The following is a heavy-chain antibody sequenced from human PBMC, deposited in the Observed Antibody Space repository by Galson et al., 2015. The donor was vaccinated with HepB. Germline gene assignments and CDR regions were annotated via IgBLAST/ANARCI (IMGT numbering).Heavy chain of an antibody. CDR1: GFTFSSYW. D-gene: IGHD2-2*01. V-gene: IGHV3-7*03. CDR3: ARREGYGTSPSPYYYYGMDV. Sequence: SLRLSCAASGFTFSSYWMSWVRQAPGKGLEWVANIKQDGSEKYYVDSVKGRFTITRDNAKNSLYLQMNSLRAEDTAVYYCARREGYGTSPSPYYYYGMDVWGQGTTVTVSS. CDR2: IKQDGSEK. J-gene: IGHJ6*02.